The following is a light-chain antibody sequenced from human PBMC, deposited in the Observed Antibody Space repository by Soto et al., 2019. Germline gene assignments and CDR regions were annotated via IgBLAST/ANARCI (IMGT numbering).Light chain of an antibody. J-gene: IGLJ2*01. CDR1: SSNIGSNY. Sequence: QSVLTQPPSASGTPGQRGTISCSGSSSNIGSNYVYWYQQLPGTAPKLLIYRNNQRPSGVPDRFSGSKSGTSASLAISGLRSEDEADYYCAPWDDSLSGPVFGGGTKVTVL. V-gene: IGLV1-47*01. CDR3: APWDDSLSGPV. CDR2: RNN.